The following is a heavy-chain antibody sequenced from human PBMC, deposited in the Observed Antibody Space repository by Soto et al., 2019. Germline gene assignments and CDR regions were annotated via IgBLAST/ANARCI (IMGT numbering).Heavy chain of an antibody. CDR3: AREGGYDSPHGC. CDR1: GGFISNGDYH. J-gene: IGHJ4*02. Sequence: SETLSLTCTVSGGFISNGDYHWSWIRQPPGKGLEWIGYTYPSGSTYYNASLRSRVTISIDASNNQFSLKLNSVTAADTAVYYCAREGGYDSPHGCWGQGTLVTVSS. D-gene: IGHD5-12*01. V-gene: IGHV4-30-4*01. CDR2: TYPSGST.